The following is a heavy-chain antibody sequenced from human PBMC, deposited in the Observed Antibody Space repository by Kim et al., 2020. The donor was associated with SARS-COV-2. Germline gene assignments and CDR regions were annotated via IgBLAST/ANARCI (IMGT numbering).Heavy chain of an antibody. V-gene: IGHV3-33*01. D-gene: IGHD3-16*02. Sequence: GGSLRLSCAASGFTFRSFDMHWVRQAPGKGLEWVALIWYDGSNKYYADSVKGRFTISRDNSKNTLYLQMNSLRAEETAVYYCARDRMITFGGVIAHMYYFDYWGQGTLVTVSS. J-gene: IGHJ4*02. CDR3: ARDRMITFGGVIAHMYYFDY. CDR2: IWYDGSNK. CDR1: GFTFRSFD.